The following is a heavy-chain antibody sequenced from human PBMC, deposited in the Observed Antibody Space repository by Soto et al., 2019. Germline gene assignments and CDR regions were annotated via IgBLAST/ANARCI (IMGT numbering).Heavy chain of an antibody. CDR1: GGTFSSYT. Sequence: QVQLVQSGAEVKKPGSSVKVSCKASGGTFSSYTISWVRQAPGQGLEWMGRIIPILGIANYEQQFQGSVTLTGGKPRCTADMQLSSLRTQDTSVYYCAMEYRSSTSCYRDYWGPRTLVTVSS. CDR2: IIPILGIA. V-gene: IGHV1-69*02. D-gene: IGHD2-2*02. CDR3: AMEYRSSTSCYRDY. J-gene: IGHJ4*02.